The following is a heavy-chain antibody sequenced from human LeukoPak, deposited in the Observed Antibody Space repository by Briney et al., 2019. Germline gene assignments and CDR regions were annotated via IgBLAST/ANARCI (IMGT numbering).Heavy chain of an antibody. CDR3: ARDRPPSLVAGIDP. J-gene: IGHJ5*02. Sequence: VASVKVSCKASGYTFTGYYMHWVRQAPGQGLEWMGWINPNSGGTNYAQKFQGRVTMTRDTSISTAYVELSRLRSDDTAVYYCARDRPPSLVAGIDPWGQGTLVTVSS. CDR2: INPNSGGT. D-gene: IGHD2-15*01. V-gene: IGHV1-2*02. CDR1: GYTFTGYY.